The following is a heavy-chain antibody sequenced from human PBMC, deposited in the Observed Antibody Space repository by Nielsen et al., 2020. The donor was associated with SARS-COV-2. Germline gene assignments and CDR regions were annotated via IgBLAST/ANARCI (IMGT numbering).Heavy chain of an antibody. J-gene: IGHJ4*02. Sequence: SETLSLTCTVSGGSVSSGSYYWSWIRQPPGKGLEWIGYIYYSGSTNYNPSLKSRVTISVDTSKNQFSLKLSSVTAADTAVYYCATSPKWELHLDYWGQGTLVTVSS. CDR2: IYYSGST. CDR3: ATSPKWELHLDY. CDR1: GGSVSSGSYY. V-gene: IGHV4-61*01. D-gene: IGHD1-26*01.